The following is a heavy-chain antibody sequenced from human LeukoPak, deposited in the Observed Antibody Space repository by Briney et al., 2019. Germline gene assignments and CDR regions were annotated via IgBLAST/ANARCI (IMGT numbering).Heavy chain of an antibody. Sequence: KTSETLSLTCAVSGGSFSGYWWCWIRQAPGTGLEWIGEISQSGKTNYNPSFESRVTISLDTSKNQFSLHLSSVTAADTAVYYCARTDYSLPWGQGTPVTVSS. D-gene: IGHD4-11*01. CDR1: GGSFSGYW. CDR3: ARTDYSLP. J-gene: IGHJ5*02. CDR2: ISQSGKT. V-gene: IGHV4-34*01.